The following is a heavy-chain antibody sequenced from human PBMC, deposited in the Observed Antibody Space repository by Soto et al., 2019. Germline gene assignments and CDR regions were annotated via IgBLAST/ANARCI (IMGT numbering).Heavy chain of an antibody. CDR3: VRDWESTTQTWGFGDS. CDR2: IIPIFGVT. D-gene: IGHD1-1*01. CDR1: GGTFSSYT. J-gene: IGHJ4*02. V-gene: IGHV1-69*08. Sequence: QVQLVQSGAEVKKPGSSVKVSCKASGGTFSSYTITWVRQAPGQGLEWLGRIIPIFGVTNYAQKFQDRVTSTADRSTTTAYMERSRLRSEDTAVYYCVRDWESTTQTWGFGDSWGQGTLVTVSS.